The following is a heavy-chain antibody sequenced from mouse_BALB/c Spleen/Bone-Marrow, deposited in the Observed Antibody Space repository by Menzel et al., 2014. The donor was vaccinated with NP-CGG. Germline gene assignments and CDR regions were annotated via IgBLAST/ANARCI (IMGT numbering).Heavy chain of an antibody. D-gene: IGHD4-1*02. CDR1: GYAFSSSW. CDR2: IYPGDGDT. V-gene: IGHV1-82*01. Sequence: VQLQQSGPELVKPGASVKISCKASGYAFSSSWMNWVKQRPGQGLEWIGRIYPGDGDTKYNGKFKGKAPLTADKSSSTAYMQLSSLTSVDSAVYFCARPLNWDPYAMDYWGQGTSVTVSS. J-gene: IGHJ4*01. CDR3: ARPLNWDPYAMDY.